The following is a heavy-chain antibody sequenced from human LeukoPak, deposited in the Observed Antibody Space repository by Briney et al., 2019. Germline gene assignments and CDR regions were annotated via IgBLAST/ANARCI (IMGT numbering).Heavy chain of an antibody. V-gene: IGHV4-34*01. J-gene: IGHJ2*01. CDR1: GGSISGTYY. D-gene: IGHD6-19*01. CDR3: ARRKSGWYETAANWYFDL. Sequence: SETLSLTCTVSGGSISGTYYWSWIRQPPGKGLEWIGEINHSGSTNYNPSLKSRVTISVDTSKNQFSLKLSSVTAADTAVYYCARRKSGWYETAANWYFDLWGRGTLVTVSS. CDR2: INHSGST.